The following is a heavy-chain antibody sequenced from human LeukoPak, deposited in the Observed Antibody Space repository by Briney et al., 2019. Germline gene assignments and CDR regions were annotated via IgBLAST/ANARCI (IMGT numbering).Heavy chain of an antibody. J-gene: IGHJ4*02. V-gene: IGHV3-15*01. CDR2: IKSKTDGGTT. D-gene: IGHD3-16*02. CDR3: TQTQPRYDYVWGSYRPIDC. Sequence: GGSLRLSCAASGFTFSNAWMSWVRQAPGKGLEWVGRIKSKTDGGTTDYAAPVKGRFTISRDDSKNTLYLQMNSLKTEDTAVYYCTQTQPRYDYVWGSYRPIDCWGQGTLVTVSS. CDR1: GFTFSNAW.